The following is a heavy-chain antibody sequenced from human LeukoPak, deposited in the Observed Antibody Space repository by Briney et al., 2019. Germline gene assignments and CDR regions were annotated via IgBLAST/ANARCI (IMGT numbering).Heavy chain of an antibody. D-gene: IGHD3-3*01. V-gene: IGHV4-59*01. Sequence: SETLSLTCSVSGGPINFYWSWIRQSPGKGLEWIGCIYPNGSTSYNSSLKSRVTISLDTSKKQVSLMLKSVTAADTAAYYCARDVRRALRFNNFYPYFGMDVWGKGTTVIVST. CDR1: GGPINFY. J-gene: IGHJ6*04. CDR3: ARDVRRALRFNNFYPYFGMDV. CDR2: IYPNGST.